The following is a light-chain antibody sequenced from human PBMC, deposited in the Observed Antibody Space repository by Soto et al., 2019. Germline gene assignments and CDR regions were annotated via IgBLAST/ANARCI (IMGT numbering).Light chain of an antibody. CDR1: QSVSGY. V-gene: IGKV3-20*01. Sequence: EVVLAQSPGTLSLSPGERATLSCRASQSVSGYLAWYQQKPGQAPRLLIYDASYRATGIPARFSGSGSGTDFTLTISRLEPEDFALYYCQQYVTSAITFGQGTRLEIK. J-gene: IGKJ5*01. CDR3: QQYVTSAIT. CDR2: DAS.